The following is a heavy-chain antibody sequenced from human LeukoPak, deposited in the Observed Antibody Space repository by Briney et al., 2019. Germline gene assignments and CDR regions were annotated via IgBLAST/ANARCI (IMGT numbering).Heavy chain of an antibody. Sequence: GASVKVSCKASGYTFTSYGISWVRQAPGQGLEWMGRIIPILGIANYAQKFQGRVTITADKSTSTAYMELSSLRSEDTAVYYCAREHCSGGSCYEGYWGQGTLVTVSS. J-gene: IGHJ4*02. V-gene: IGHV1-69*04. D-gene: IGHD2-15*01. CDR2: IIPILGIA. CDR1: GYTFTSYG. CDR3: AREHCSGGSCYEGY.